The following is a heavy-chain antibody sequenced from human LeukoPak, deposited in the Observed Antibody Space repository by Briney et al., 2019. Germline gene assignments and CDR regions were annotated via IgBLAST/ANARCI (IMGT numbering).Heavy chain of an antibody. CDR3: ARRQVYGESSRGEFDY. V-gene: IGHV5-51*01. J-gene: IGHJ4*02. D-gene: IGHD2-2*01. CDR1: GYSFTSYW. CDR2: IYPGDSDT. Sequence: GESLKISCKGSGYSFTSYWIGWVRQMPGKGLEWMGIIYPGDSDTRYSPSFQGQVTIAADKSISTAYLQWSSLKASDTAMYYCARRQVYGESSRGEFDYWGQGTLVTVSS.